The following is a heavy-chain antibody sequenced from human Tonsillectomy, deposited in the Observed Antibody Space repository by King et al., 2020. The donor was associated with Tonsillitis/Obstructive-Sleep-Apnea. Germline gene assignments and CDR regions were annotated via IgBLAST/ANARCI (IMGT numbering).Heavy chain of an antibody. CDR3: ARGGATPSGGQLDT. CDR1: GFTFSSYT. D-gene: IGHD4-23*01. V-gene: IGHV3-21*01. CDR2: ISSSSNNK. J-gene: IGHJ5*02. Sequence: VQLVESGGGLVKPGGSLRLSCAASGFTFSSYTINWVRQAPGKGLEWLSSISSSSNNKFYADSVKGRFTISRDNAKKSLYLQMNSLRADDTAVYYCARGGATPSGGQLDTWGQGTLVTVSS.